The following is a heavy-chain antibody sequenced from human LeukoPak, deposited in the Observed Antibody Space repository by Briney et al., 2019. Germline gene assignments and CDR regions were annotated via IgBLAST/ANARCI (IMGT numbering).Heavy chain of an antibody. D-gene: IGHD4-17*01. Sequence: GGSLRLSCAASGFTFSSYGMHWVRQAPGKGLEWMAVIRYVGSDKYYADSVKGRFTISRDNSQNTMYLQMNSLRAEDTAVYYCARENDYALDYWGQGTLVTVSS. CDR3: ARENDYALDY. J-gene: IGHJ4*02. CDR1: GFTFSSYG. V-gene: IGHV3-30*12. CDR2: IRYVGSDK.